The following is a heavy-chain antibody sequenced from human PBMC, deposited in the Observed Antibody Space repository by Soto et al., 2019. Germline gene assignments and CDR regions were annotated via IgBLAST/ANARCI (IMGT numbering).Heavy chain of an antibody. CDR1: VGSFSGYY. CDR3: VGDYETYFDY. V-gene: IGHV4-34*01. Sequence: SETLSLTCAVYVGSFSGYYWSWIRQPPGKGLEWIGEINHSGSTNYNPSLKSRVTISVDTSKNQFSLKLSSVTAADTAVYYCVGDYETYFDYWGQGTLVTVSS. CDR2: INHSGST. J-gene: IGHJ4*02. D-gene: IGHD4-17*01.